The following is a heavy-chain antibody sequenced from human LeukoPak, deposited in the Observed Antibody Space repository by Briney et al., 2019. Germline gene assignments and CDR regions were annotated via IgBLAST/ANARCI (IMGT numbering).Heavy chain of an antibody. CDR3: VKDGHFDWFHLKVAFDI. V-gene: IGHV3-64D*06. J-gene: IGHJ3*02. D-gene: IGHD3-9*01. CDR1: GFTFSSYA. Sequence: GGSLRLSCSASGFTFSSYAMHWVRQAPGKGLEYVSGISSKGGSTYYADSVKGRFTISRDNSKNTLYPQISSLRAEDTAVYYCVKDGHFDWFHLKVAFDIWGQGTMVTVSS. CDR2: ISSKGGST.